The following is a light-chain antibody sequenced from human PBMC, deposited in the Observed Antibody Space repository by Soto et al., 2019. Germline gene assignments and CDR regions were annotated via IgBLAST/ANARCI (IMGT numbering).Light chain of an antibody. J-gene: IGLJ1*01. CDR1: SSDVGGHNY. Sequence: QSALNQPASVSGSPGQSITISCTGTSSDVGGHNYVCWYQQHPGKAPKLMIYEVSNRPSGVSKRFSGSKSGNTASLTISGLQAEDEADYYCSSYTSSSTPYVFGTGTKVTVL. CDR2: EVS. CDR3: SSYTSSSTPYV. V-gene: IGLV2-14*01.